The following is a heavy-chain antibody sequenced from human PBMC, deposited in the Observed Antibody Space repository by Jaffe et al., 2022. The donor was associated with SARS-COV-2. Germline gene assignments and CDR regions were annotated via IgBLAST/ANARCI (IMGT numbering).Heavy chain of an antibody. CDR3: ARGPRAFLIVQPTDNWFDP. Sequence: QLQLQESGPGLVKPSETVSLTCSVSGASISSSTYCWGWIRQPPGKGLEWIGSIHYSGSTYYNPSLKSRLTISVDTSKNQFSLKLTSTTAADTAIYYCARGPRAFLIVQPTDNWFDPWGQGTLVTVSS. V-gene: IGHV4-39*01. J-gene: IGHJ5*02. D-gene: IGHD2-21*01. CDR1: GASISSSTYC. CDR2: IHYSGST.